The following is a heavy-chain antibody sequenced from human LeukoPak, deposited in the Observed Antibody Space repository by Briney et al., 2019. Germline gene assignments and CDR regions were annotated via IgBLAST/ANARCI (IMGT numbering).Heavy chain of an antibody. J-gene: IGHJ6*03. CDR1: GFFFGAYA. V-gene: IGHV3-49*03. CDR3: ARDQLGGDPDDYYYYYMDG. CDR2: IRSKTYGGAI. Sequence: GGSMRLSCTTSGFFFGAYAMSWFRQAPGKGLGWVGFIRSKTYGGAIEYAASVKGRFTISRDDSKGIAYLQMNSLKTEDTAVYYCARDQLGGDPDDYYYYYMDGWGKGTTVTVSS. D-gene: IGHD4-17*01.